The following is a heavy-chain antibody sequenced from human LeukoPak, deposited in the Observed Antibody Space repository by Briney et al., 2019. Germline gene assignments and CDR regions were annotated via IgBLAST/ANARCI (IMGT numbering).Heavy chain of an antibody. CDR3: ARVVVATGDFDY. Sequence: GASVKVSCKASGGTFSSYAISWVRQAPGQGLEWMGRIIPILGIANYAQKFQGRVTITADESTSTAYMELSSLRSEDTAVYYCARVVVATGDFDYWGQGTLVTVSS. V-gene: IGHV1-69*04. D-gene: IGHD2-15*01. CDR1: GGTFSSYA. J-gene: IGHJ4*02. CDR2: IIPILGIA.